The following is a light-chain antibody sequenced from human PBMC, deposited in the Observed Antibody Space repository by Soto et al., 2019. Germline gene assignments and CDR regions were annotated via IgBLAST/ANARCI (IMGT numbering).Light chain of an antibody. CDR3: QQRSNWWT. CDR2: DAS. J-gene: IGKJ1*01. V-gene: IGKV3-11*01. CDR1: QSVSRH. Sequence: EIVLTQSPATLSLSPGERATLSCRASQSVSRHLAWYQQKPGQAPRLLIYDASNRATGIPARFSGSGSGTDFTLTISSLEPEDFAVYYCQQRSNWWTFGQGTKVDIK.